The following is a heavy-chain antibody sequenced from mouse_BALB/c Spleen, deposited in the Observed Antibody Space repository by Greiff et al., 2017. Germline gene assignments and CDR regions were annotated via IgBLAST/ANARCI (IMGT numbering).Heavy chain of an antibody. Sequence: EVQRVESGGGLVKPGGSLKLSCAASGFTFSSYAMSWVRQTPEKRLEWVASISSGGSTYYPDSVKGRFTISRDNARNILYLQMSSLRSEDTAMYYCARGLLRSYYYAMDYWGQGTSVTVSS. V-gene: IGHV5-6-5*01. CDR2: ISSGGST. D-gene: IGHD1-1*01. CDR1: GFTFSSYA. J-gene: IGHJ4*01. CDR3: ARGLLRSYYYAMDY.